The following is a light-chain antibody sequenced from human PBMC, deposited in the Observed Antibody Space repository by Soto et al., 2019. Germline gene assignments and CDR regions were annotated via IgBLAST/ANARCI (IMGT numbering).Light chain of an antibody. CDR3: QQYYTTPFT. J-gene: IGKJ4*01. Sequence: DIVMTQSPDSPAVSLGERATINCKSSQSLLFSSNNKNYLAWYRQKPGQPPNLLIYWASTRESGVPDRFSGSGSGTDFTLTISSLQAEDVAVYYCQQYYTTPFTFGGGTKVEIK. CDR2: WAS. CDR1: QSLLFSSNNKNY. V-gene: IGKV4-1*01.